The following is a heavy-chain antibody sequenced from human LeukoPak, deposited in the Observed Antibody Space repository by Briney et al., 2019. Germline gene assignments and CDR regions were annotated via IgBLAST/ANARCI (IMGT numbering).Heavy chain of an antibody. CDR2: IYHSGST. D-gene: IGHD2-21*02. V-gene: IGHV4/OR15-8*01. J-gene: IGHJ4*02. Sequence: GSLRLSCVASAFTFRTYSMHWVRQPPGKGLEWIGEIYHSGSTNYNPSLKSRVTISVDKSKNQFSLKLSSVTAADTAVYYCARDVGKVTASIDYWGQGTLVTVSS. CDR1: AFTFRTYSM. CDR3: ARDVGKVTASIDY.